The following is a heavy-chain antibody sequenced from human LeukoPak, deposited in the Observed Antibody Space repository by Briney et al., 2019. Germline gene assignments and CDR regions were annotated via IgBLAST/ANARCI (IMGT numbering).Heavy chain of an antibody. Sequence: PGGSLRLSCAASGFTFSNYAIYWVRQAPGKGLEWVSVISTDGNYKYYADSVKGRFAVSRDNPKNMLYLQMNSLSADDTAVYYCARRPVATIKGYFDSWGQGTLVTVSS. V-gene: IGHV3-30*09. CDR1: GFTFSNYA. CDR3: ARRPVATIKGYFDS. CDR2: ISTDGNYK. J-gene: IGHJ4*02. D-gene: IGHD5-12*01.